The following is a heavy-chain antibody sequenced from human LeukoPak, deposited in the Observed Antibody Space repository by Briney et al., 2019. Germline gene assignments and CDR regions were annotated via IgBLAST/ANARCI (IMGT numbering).Heavy chain of an antibody. J-gene: IGHJ6*04. Sequence: ASVKVSCKASGYTFTSYGISWVRQAPGQGLEWIGWISAYNGNANYAQKLQGRVTMTTDTSTSTAYMELRSLRSDDTAVYYCARDRRSGSPYYYYYGMDVWGKGTTVTVSS. CDR2: ISAYNGNA. V-gene: IGHV1-18*01. CDR3: ARDRRSGSPYYYYYGMDV. D-gene: IGHD3-10*01. CDR1: GYTFTSYG.